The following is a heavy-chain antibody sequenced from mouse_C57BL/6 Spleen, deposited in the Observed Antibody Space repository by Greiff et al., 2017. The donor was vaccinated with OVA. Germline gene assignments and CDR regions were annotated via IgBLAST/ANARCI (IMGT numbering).Heavy chain of an antibody. Sequence: VQLQQSGAELVRPGASVKLSCTASGFNIKAYYMPWVKQRPEKGLGWIGRIDPEDGDTAYAPKFPGKATLTADTATNTAYLQLSSLTSEDTAVYYCTTESNYPYYYAMDDWGQGTSVTVSS. CDR2: IDPEDGDT. D-gene: IGHD2-5*01. CDR1: GFNIKAYY. V-gene: IGHV14-1*01. CDR3: TTESNYPYYYAMDD. J-gene: IGHJ4*01.